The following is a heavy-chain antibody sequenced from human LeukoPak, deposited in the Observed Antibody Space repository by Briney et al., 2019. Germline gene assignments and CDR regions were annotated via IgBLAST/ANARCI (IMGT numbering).Heavy chain of an antibody. Sequence: PGGSLRLSCAASGLPFSNYAMNWVRQAPGKGLEWVSAIGTSGDSAYYADSVKGRFTISRDNSKNTLYLQMNSLRAEDTAVYYCAKETYIAVAGTGDYWGQGTLVTVSS. J-gene: IGHJ4*02. D-gene: IGHD6-19*01. CDR2: IGTSGDSA. CDR3: AKETYIAVAGTGDY. CDR1: GLPFSNYA. V-gene: IGHV3-23*01.